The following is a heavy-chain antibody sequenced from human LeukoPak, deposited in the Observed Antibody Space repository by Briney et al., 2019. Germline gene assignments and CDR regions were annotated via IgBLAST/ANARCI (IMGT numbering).Heavy chain of an antibody. V-gene: IGHV4-39*01. CDR3: ARQAGGSRSYALSNY. D-gene: IGHD3-10*01. CDR1: VGSIRSGGYY. Sequence: SETLSLTCAHPVGSIRSGGYYWGWIRQPPGKGLEWIGSIYYSGRTYYNPSLKSRVTISVDTSKNQFSLKLSSVTAADTAVYYCARQAGGSRSYALSNYWGQGTLVTVSS. J-gene: IGHJ4*02. CDR2: IYYSGRT.